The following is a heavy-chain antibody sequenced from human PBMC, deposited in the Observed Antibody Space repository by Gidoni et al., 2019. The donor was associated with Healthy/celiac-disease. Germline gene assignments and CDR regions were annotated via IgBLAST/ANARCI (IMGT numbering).Heavy chain of an antibody. CDR1: GFTFSDPY. J-gene: IGHJ6*03. V-gene: IGHV3-72*01. D-gene: IGHD2-2*02. Sequence: EVQLVESGGGLVQPGGSLRLSFAASGFTFSDPYRDWVRLSPGTGLEGVGQTRNKANSSTTEYAASVKGRFTISRDDSKTALYLQMNSLKTEDTAVYYCASVWKDIVVVPAAIWNYYYYYYMDVWGKGTTVTVSS. CDR3: ASVWKDIVVVPAAIWNYYYYYYMDV. CDR2: TRNKANSSTT.